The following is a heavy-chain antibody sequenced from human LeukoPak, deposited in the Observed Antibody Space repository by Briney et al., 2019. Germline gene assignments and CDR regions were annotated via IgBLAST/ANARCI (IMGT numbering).Heavy chain of an antibody. CDR1: GGSISSYY. D-gene: IGHD3-3*01. J-gene: IGHJ6*03. V-gene: IGHV4-59*12. Sequence: PSETLSLTCTVSGGSISSYYWSWIRQPPGKGLEWIGYIYYSGSTNYNPSLKSRVTISVDTSKNQFSLKLSSVTAADTAVYYCARDQYYDFWSGYSDYYYYYMDVWGKGTTVTVSS. CDR2: IYYSGST. CDR3: ARDQYYDFWSGYSDYYYYYMDV.